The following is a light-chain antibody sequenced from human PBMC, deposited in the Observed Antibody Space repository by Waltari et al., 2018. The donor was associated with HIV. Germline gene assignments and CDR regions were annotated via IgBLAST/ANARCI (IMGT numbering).Light chain of an antibody. CDR2: AAS. CDR3: QQYNSWPPRFT. J-gene: IGKJ3*01. V-gene: IGKV3-15*01. CDR1: QSVSSN. Sequence: EIVMTQSPATLSASPGERAVFSCRASQSVSSNLAWYQQTPGQATKLLIYAASTRATGIPPRFRGSGSGTEFTLTISGLQSEDFAFYYCQQYNSWPPRFTFGPGTKVDFK.